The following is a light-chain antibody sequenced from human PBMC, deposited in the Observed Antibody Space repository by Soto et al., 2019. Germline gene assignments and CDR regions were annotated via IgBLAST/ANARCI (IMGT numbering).Light chain of an antibody. CDR2: AAS. Sequence: DIQMTQSPSSLSASVGDRVTITCRASQSISTYLNWYQQKPGKAPKVLIYAASSLQSGVPSRFSGSGSGTDFTLTISSLQSEDFAVYYCQQYNNWWTFGQGTKVDIK. CDR1: QSISTY. J-gene: IGKJ1*01. CDR3: QQYNNWWT. V-gene: IGKV1-39*01.